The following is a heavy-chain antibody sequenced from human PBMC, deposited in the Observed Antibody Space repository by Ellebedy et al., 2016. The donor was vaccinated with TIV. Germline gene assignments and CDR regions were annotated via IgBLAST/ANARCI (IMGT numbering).Heavy chain of an antibody. Sequence: MPSETLSLTCTVSGCSISSSSYYWGWIRQPPGKGLEWIGSIYYSGSTYYNPSLKRQVTISVDTSKNQFSLKLSSVTAADTAVYYCARDWVATMRDYFDYWGQGTLVTVSS. D-gene: IGHD5-12*01. CDR1: GCSISSSSYY. J-gene: IGHJ4*02. V-gene: IGHV4-39*07. CDR3: ARDWVATMRDYFDY. CDR2: IYYSGST.